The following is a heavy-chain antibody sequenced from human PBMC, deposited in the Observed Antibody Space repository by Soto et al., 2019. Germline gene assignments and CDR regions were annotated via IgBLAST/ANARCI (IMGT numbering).Heavy chain of an antibody. CDR1: GGSISRGGYY. Sequence: SETLSLTCTVSGGSISRGGYYWSWIRQHPGKGLEWIGYIYYSGSTYYNPSLKSRVTISVDTSKNQFSLKLSSVTAADTAVYYCARGRARHFDYWGQGTLVTVSS. V-gene: IGHV4-31*03. CDR2: IYYSGST. J-gene: IGHJ4*02. CDR3: ARGRARHFDY.